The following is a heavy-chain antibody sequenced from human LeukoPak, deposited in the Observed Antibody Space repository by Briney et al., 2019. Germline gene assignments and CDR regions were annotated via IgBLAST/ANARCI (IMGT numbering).Heavy chain of an antibody. J-gene: IGHJ6*03. Sequence: GRSLRLSCAASGFTFSSYCMHGVRQAPGKGLEGVAVIRYDGSNKYYADSVKGRFTISRDNSKNTLYLQMNSPRAEDTAVYYCAREVRSSGWSPYYYYYYMDVWGKGTTVTVSS. D-gene: IGHD6-19*01. CDR3: AREVRSSGWSPYYYYYYMDV. CDR2: IRYDGSNK. V-gene: IGHV3-33*01. CDR1: GFTFSSYC.